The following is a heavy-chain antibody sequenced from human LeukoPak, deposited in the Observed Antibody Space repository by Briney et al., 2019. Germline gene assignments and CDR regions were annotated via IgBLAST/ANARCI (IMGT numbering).Heavy chain of an antibody. CDR3: ARDLVVVVAAPRHFDY. V-gene: IGHV1-2*02. CDR1: GYTFTDYY. J-gene: IGHJ4*02. CDR2: INPNSGGT. D-gene: IGHD2-15*01. Sequence: GASVKVSCKASGYTFTDYYMHWVRQAPGQGLEWMGWINPNSGGTNYAQKFQGRVTMTRDTSISTAYMELSRLRSDDTAVYYCARDLVVVVAAPRHFDYWGQGTLVTVSS.